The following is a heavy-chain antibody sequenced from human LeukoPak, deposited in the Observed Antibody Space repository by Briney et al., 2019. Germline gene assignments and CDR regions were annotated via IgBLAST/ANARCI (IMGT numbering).Heavy chain of an antibody. D-gene: IGHD3-22*01. CDR3: ARGDYYDSSGYLQFDY. V-gene: IGHV1-46*01. CDR1: GYTFTSYY. J-gene: IGHJ4*02. Sequence: ASVKVSCKASGYTFTSYYMHWVRQAPGQGLEWMGIINPSGGSTSYAQKFQGRGTMTRDTSTSTVYMELSSLRSEDTAVYYCARGDYYDSSGYLQFDYWGQGTLVTVSS. CDR2: INPSGGST.